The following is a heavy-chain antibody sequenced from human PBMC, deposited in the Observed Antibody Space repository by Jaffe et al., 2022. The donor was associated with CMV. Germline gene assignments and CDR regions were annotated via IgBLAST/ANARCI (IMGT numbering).Heavy chain of an antibody. D-gene: IGHD2-21*02. CDR2: ISSNGGST. CDR1: GFTFSSYA. V-gene: IGHV3-64D*06. CDR3: VKPIELAYCGGDCYSGEAFDI. J-gene: IGHJ3*02. Sequence: EVQLVESGGGLVQPGGSLRLSCSASGFTFSSYAMHWVRQAPGKGLEYVSAISSNGGSTYYADSVKGRFTISRDNSKNTLYLQMSSLRAEDTAVYYCVKPIELAYCGGDCYSGEAFDIWGQGTMVTVSS.